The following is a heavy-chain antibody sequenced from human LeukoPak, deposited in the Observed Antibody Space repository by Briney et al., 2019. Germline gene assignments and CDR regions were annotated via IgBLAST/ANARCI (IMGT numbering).Heavy chain of an antibody. V-gene: IGHV3-11*01. J-gene: IGHJ6*02. CDR1: GFPFSDYY. D-gene: IGHD2-2*01. CDR2: ISGSGSDI. Sequence: GGSLRLSCVASGFPFSDYYMSWIRQAPGKGLDWVSYISGSGSDIYYADSVKGRFTISRDNAKNSLHLQMNSLGAEDTAVYYCARGFDCSSASCSCMDVWGQGTTVIVSS. CDR3: ARGFDCSSASCSCMDV.